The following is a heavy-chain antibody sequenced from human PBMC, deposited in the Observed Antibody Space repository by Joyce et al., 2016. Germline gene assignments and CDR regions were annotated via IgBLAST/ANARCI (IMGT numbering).Heavy chain of an antibody. J-gene: IGHJ3*02. V-gene: IGHV4-4*07. Sequence: QVQLQESGPGLVKPSETLSLTCTVSGGSISSYYWIWIRQPAGKGLEWIGRIYTNGGTNSSPSLKSRVTMSVDTSKNQFSLKLTSVTAADSAVYYCARGIVGATHAFDIWGQGTMVTVSS. D-gene: IGHD1-26*01. CDR2: IYTNGGT. CDR1: GGSISSYY. CDR3: ARGIVGATHAFDI.